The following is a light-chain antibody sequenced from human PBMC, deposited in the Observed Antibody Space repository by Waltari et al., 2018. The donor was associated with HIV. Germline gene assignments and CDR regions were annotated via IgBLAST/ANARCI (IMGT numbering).Light chain of an antibody. J-gene: IGKJ1*01. Sequence: EIVLPQYPGTLSLSPRQTATVSCSATQSLDNNYLAWYQQRPGQAPRLLMYGAFRRAAGIPDRFSGSGSGTDFTLTINRLDPEDFAVYYWQQYATSWTFGQGTKVEIK. V-gene: IGKV3-20*01. CDR2: GAF. CDR3: QQYATSWT. CDR1: QSLDNNY.